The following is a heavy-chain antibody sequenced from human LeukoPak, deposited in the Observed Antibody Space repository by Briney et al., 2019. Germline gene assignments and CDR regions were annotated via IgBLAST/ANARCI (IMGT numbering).Heavy chain of an antibody. D-gene: IGHD3-22*01. CDR1: GFTFSSYG. J-gene: IGHJ4*02. Sequence: GGSLRLSCTASGFTFSSYGMSWVRQAPGKGLEWVSAISSSGGSTYYADSVKGRLTISRDNSKNTLYLQMSSLRAEDTAVYYCVKEEYYYDSSGYYYYWGQGTLVTDSS. V-gene: IGHV3-23*01. CDR2: ISSSGGST. CDR3: VKEEYYYDSSGYYYY.